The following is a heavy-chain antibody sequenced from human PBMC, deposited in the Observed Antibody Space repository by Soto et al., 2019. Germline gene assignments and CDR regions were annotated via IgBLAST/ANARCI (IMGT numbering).Heavy chain of an antibody. CDR1: GYTFTSYG. V-gene: IGHV1-18*04. D-gene: IGHD3-22*01. CDR2: ISTYNGNT. J-gene: IGHJ4*02. Sequence: QIQLVQSGGEVKKPGASVKVSCKASGYTFTSYGISWVRQAPGHGLEWIGWISTYNGNTNYAQKVQGRVTMTTDTSTSTANMELRSLRSDDTAVYYCAMDYYSEPHYFGYWVQGTPVTVSS. CDR3: AMDYYSEPHYFGY.